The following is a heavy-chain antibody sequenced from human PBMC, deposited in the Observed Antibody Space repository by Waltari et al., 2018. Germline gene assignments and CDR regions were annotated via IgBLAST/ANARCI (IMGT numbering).Heavy chain of an antibody. J-gene: IGHJ4*02. D-gene: IGHD3-3*01. Sequence: VQLQESGPGLVKPSETLSLTCTVSGGSISSYYWSWIRQPPGKGLEGVSAISGSGGSTYYADSVKGRFTISRDNSKNTLYLQMNSLRAEDTAVYYCAKATFWSGYSRGYYFDYWGQGTLVTVSS. V-gene: IGHV3-23*01. CDR1: GGSISSYY. CDR3: AKATFWSGYSRGYYFDY. CDR2: ISGSGGST.